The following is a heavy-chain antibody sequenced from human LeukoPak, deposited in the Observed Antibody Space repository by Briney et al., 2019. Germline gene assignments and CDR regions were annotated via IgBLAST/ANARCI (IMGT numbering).Heavy chain of an antibody. CDR2: ISSSGKTI. V-gene: IGHV3-48*03. J-gene: IGHJ4*02. CDR3: ARDMAAAGDY. D-gene: IGHD6-13*01. Sequence: GGSLRLSCEASGFTFSSYEMNWVRQAPGKGLEWVSYISSSGKTIYYADSTKGRFTISRDNAKNSLYLQMNSLRAEDTAVYYCARDMAAAGDYWGQGTLVTVSS. CDR1: GFTFSSYE.